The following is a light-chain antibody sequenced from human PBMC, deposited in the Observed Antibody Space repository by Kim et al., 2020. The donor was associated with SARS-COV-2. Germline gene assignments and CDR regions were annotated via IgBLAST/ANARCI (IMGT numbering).Light chain of an antibody. Sequence: PGKTATITCGGDNIETKSVHWYQHRPGQAPVLVVSHDSDRPSGIPERFFGSNSGNTATLTISRVEVDDEADYYCQVWDTTSEQVIFGGGTQLTVL. CDR2: HDS. J-gene: IGLJ2*01. CDR3: QVWDTTSEQVI. CDR1: NIETKS. V-gene: IGLV3-21*03.